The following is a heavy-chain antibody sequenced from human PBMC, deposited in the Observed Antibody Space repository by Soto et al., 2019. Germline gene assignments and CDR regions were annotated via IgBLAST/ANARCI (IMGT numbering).Heavy chain of an antibody. V-gene: IGHV4-31*03. CDR3: AGGQSYYDYVWGSYRPVN. Sequence: SETLSLTCTVSGGSISSGGYYWSWIRQHPGKGLEWIGNIYYSGSTYYNPSLKSRVSVSVDTSKNQFSLKLSSVTAADTAVYYCAGGQSYYDYVWGSYRPVNWGQGTLVTVSS. D-gene: IGHD3-16*02. J-gene: IGHJ4*02. CDR2: IYYSGST. CDR1: GGSISSGGYY.